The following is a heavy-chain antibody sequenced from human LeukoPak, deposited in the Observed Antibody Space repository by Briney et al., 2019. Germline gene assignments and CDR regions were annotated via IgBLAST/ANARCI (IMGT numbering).Heavy chain of an antibody. CDR3: ARDVLASGRQFDY. CDR2: INPNSGGT. D-gene: IGHD6-25*01. Sequence: GASVKISCKASGYTFTGYYMHWVRQAPGQGLEWMGWINPNSGGTNYAQKFQGRVTMTRDTSISTAYMELTSLRSDDTAVYYCARDVLASGRQFDYWGQPTQVVVSS. V-gene: IGHV1-2*02. CDR1: GYTFTGYY. J-gene: IGHJ4*02.